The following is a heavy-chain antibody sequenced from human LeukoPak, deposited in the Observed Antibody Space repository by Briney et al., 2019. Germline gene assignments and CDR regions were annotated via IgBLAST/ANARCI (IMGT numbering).Heavy chain of an antibody. Sequence: GGSLRLSCAASGFTVSSNYMTWVRQGPGKGLEWVSIIYSGGSTNYADSVKGRLAISRDTSKNTLYLQMNSLRAEDTAVYYCARGRTRRSPFDIWGRGTMVTVSS. J-gene: IGHJ3*02. D-gene: IGHD1-14*01. CDR3: ARGRTRRSPFDI. CDR2: IYSGGST. V-gene: IGHV3-53*01. CDR1: GFTVSSNY.